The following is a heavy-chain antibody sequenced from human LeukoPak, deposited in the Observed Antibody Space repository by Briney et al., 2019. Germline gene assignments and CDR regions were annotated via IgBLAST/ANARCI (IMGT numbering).Heavy chain of an antibody. D-gene: IGHD4/OR15-4a*01. CDR2: IRYDGSNK. Sequence: GGSLRLSCAASGFTFSRYGMHWVRQAPGKGLECVAFIRYDGSNKYYADSVKGRFTISRDNSKNTLYLQMNSLRAEDTAVYYCARRAGAYSHPYDYWGQGTLVTVSS. CDR1: GFTFSRYG. J-gene: IGHJ4*02. V-gene: IGHV3-30*02. CDR3: ARRAGAYSHPYDY.